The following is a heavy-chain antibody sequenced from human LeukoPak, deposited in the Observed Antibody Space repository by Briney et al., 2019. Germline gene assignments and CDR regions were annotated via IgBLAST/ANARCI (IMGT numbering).Heavy chain of an antibody. J-gene: IGHJ5*02. D-gene: IGHD2-8*01. CDR1: GVSLTDYY. Sequence: SETLSLTCAVSGVSLTDYYWSWIRQSPGKGPEWIGEVSPDGYDKYNPSLKSRVSISVDRSDNQLSLRLPSVTAADTAIYYCARIRCVSGPEICYNHWAQGSLVTVSS. CDR2: VSPDGYD. CDR3: ARIRCVSGPEICYNH. V-gene: IGHV4-34*01.